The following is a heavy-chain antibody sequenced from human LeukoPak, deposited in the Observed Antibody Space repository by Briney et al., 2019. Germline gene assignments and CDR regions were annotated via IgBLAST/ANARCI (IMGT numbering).Heavy chain of an antibody. CDR2: IYYSGST. Sequence: PSETLSLTCTVSGGSISSSGYYWGWIRQPPGKGLEWIGTIYYSGSTYYNPSLKSRVTISVDTSKNQVSLKLSSATATDTAVYYCTRRSDRQGVTTSFDYWGQGTLVTVSS. CDR3: TRRSDRQGVTTSFDY. J-gene: IGHJ4*02. V-gene: IGHV4-39*01. D-gene: IGHD1-26*01. CDR1: GGSISSSGYY.